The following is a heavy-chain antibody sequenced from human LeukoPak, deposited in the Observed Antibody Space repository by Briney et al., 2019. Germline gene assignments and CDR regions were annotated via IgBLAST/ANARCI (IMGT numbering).Heavy chain of an antibody. V-gene: IGHV1-24*01. D-gene: IGHD3-22*01. CDR2: FDPEDGET. CDR1: GYTLTELS. CDR3: ATSSITMIVVPHYQYYFDY. J-gene: IGHJ4*02. Sequence: ASVKVSCKVSGYTLTELSMHWVRQAPGKGLEWMGGFDPEDGETIYAQKFQGRVTMTEDTSTDTAYMELSSLRSEDTAVYYCATSSITMIVVPHYQYYFDYWGQGNLVTVSS.